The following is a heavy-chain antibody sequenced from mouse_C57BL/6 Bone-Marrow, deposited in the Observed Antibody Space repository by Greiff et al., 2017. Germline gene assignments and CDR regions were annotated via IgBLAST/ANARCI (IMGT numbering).Heavy chain of an antibody. CDR3: TRDDGYPLYYYPMDY. CDR2: IYPRSGNT. D-gene: IGHD2-3*01. J-gene: IGHJ4*01. CDR1: GYTFTSYG. Sequence: VQLQQSGAELARPGASVKLSCKASGYTFTSYGISWVKQRTGQGLEWIGVIYPRSGNTYYNEKFKGKATLTADKSSSTAYMELRSLTSEDSAVYFGTRDDGYPLYYYPMDYWGQGTSGTVSS. V-gene: IGHV1-81*01.